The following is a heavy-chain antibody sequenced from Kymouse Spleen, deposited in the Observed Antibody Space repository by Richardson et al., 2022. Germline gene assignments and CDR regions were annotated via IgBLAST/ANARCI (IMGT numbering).Heavy chain of an antibody. Sequence: EVQLVESGGGLVKPGGSLRLSCAASGFTFSSYSMNWVRQAPGKGLEWVSSISSSSSYIYYADSVKGRFTISRDNAKNSLYLQMNSLRAEDTAVYYCARRRFLEWPLYYGMDVWGQGTTVTVSS. V-gene: IGHV3-21*03. D-gene: IGHD3-3*01. CDR1: GFTFSSYS. CDR3: ARRRFLEWPLYYGMDV. J-gene: IGHJ6*02. CDR2: ISSSSSYI.